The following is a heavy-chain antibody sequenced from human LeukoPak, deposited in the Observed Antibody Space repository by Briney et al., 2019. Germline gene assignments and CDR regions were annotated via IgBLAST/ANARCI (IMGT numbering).Heavy chain of an antibody. J-gene: IGHJ4*02. D-gene: IGHD6-13*01. Sequence: GGSLRLSCAASGFTVSSNYMSWVRQAPGKGLEWVSTVSGSGDKTHYPDSVKGRFTISRDNSKNTLSLLVNSLRPEDTAVYYCAKQSGDSRSWYYFDSWGQGTLVTVSS. V-gene: IGHV3-23*01. CDR1: GFTVSSNY. CDR2: VSGSGDKT. CDR3: AKQSGDSRSWYYFDS.